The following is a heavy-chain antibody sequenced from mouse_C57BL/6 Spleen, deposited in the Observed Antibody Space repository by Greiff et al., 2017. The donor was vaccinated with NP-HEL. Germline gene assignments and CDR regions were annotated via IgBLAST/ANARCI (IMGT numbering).Heavy chain of an antibody. CDR3: ARGGYYDGYAMDY. CDR2: ISYSGST. V-gene: IGHV3-1*01. J-gene: IGHJ4*01. CDR1: GYSITSGYD. Sequence: VQLKESGPGMVKPSQSLSLTCTVTGYSITSGYDWHWIRHFPGNQLEWMGYISYSGSTNYNPSLKSRISITHDTSKIHFFLELNSVTTEDTATYYCARGGYYDGYAMDYWGQGTSVTVSS. D-gene: IGHD1-1*01.